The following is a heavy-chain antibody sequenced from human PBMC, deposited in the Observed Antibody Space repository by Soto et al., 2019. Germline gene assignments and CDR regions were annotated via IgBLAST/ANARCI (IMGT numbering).Heavy chain of an antibody. CDR1: GGIFGSHG. V-gene: IGHV1-69*01. Sequence: QVQLIQSEAAVMKPGSSVRVSCTASGGIFGSHGFSWVRQAPGQRLAWVGGFIPIFRTLTYTEKFQARVRVGADESVNKVYLDLSGLTSDDTAVYYCVRDRRIYYSDPHDEFVASDYEVWGQGTMVTVSS. D-gene: IGHD3-22*01. CDR3: VRDRRIYYSDPHDEFVASDYEV. J-gene: IGHJ3*01. CDR2: FIPIFRTL.